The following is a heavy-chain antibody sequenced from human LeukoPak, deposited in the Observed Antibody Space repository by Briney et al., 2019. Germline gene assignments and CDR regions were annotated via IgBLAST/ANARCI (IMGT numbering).Heavy chain of an antibody. D-gene: IGHD2-2*01. J-gene: IGHJ4*02. CDR3: ARDIVVVPAARHFDY. Sequence: ASVKVSCKASGYTFTGYYMHWVRQAPGQGLEWMEWINPNSGGTNYAQKFQGRVTMTRDTSISTAYMELSRLRSDDTAVYYCARDIVVVPAARHFDYWGQGTLVTVSS. V-gene: IGHV1-2*02. CDR2: INPNSGGT. CDR1: GYTFTGYY.